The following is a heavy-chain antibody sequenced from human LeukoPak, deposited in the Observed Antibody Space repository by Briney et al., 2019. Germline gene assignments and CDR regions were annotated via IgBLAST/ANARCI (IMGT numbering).Heavy chain of an antibody. Sequence: PGGSLRLSCAASGFTFSSYGMNWVRQAPGKGLEWVSAISGSGGSTYYADSVKGRFTISRDNSKNTLYLQMNSLRAEDTAVYYCAREVAEDYYYDSSGYKYYFDYWGQGTLVTVSS. D-gene: IGHD3-22*01. CDR1: GFTFSSYG. V-gene: IGHV3-23*01. J-gene: IGHJ4*02. CDR2: ISGSGGST. CDR3: AREVAEDYYYDSSGYKYYFDY.